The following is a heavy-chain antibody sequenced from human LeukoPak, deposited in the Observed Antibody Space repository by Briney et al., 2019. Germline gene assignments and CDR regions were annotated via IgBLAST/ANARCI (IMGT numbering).Heavy chain of an antibody. J-gene: IGHJ6*02. Sequence: GASVKVSCKASGYTFTGYYMHWVRQAPGQGLEWMGWINSNSGGTKYAQKFQGRVTMTRDTSISTAYMELSRLRSDDTAVYHCARGGRADYGMDVWGQGTTVTVSS. CDR2: INSNSGGT. CDR1: GYTFTGYY. CDR3: ARGGRADYGMDV. V-gene: IGHV1-2*02. D-gene: IGHD6-25*01.